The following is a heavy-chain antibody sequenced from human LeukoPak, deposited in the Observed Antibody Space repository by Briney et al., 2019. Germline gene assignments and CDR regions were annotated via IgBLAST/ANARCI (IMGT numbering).Heavy chain of an antibody. V-gene: IGHV3-21*01. CDR2: ISSSSSYI. CDR1: GFTFSSYS. CDR3: ARDRGAYYYDSSGPSSYGMDV. Sequence: GGSLRLSCAASGFTFSSYSMNWVRQAPGKGLEWVSSISSSSSYIYYADSVKGRFTISRDNSKNTLYLQMNSLRAEDTAVYYCARDRGAYYYDSSGPSSYGMDVWGQGTTVTVSS. J-gene: IGHJ6*02. D-gene: IGHD3-22*01.